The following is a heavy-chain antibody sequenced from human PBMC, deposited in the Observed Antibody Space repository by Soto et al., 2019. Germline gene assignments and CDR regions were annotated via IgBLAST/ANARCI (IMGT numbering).Heavy chain of an antibody. CDR3: TSLYLDY. D-gene: IGHD2-2*02. J-gene: IGHJ4*02. CDR1: GFAFSGYW. CDR2: ITQDGSEK. V-gene: IGHV3-7*01. Sequence: ESGGGLVQPGGSLRLSCAASGFAFSGYWMSWVRQTPGKGLEWVASITQDGSEKYYVDSVKGRFTISKDNAKSSLYLQMNSLRGEDTAVYYCTSLYLDYWGQGTLVTVSS.